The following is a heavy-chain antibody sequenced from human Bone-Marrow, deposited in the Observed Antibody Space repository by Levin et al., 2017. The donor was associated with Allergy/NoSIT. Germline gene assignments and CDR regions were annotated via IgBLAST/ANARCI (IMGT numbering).Heavy chain of an antibody. Sequence: GESLKISCAASGFTFSSYAMSWVRQAPGKGLEWVSAISGSGGSTYYADSVKGRFTISRDNSKNTLYLQMNSLRAEDTAVYYCAKSCSSTRYYYYYYGMDVWGQGTTVTVSS. D-gene: IGHD2-2*01. CDR2: ISGSGGST. V-gene: IGHV3-23*01. CDR1: GFTFSSYA. J-gene: IGHJ6*02. CDR3: AKSCSSTRYYYYYYGMDV.